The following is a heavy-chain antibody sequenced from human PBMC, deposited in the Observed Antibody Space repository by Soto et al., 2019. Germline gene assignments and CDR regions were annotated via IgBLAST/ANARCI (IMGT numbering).Heavy chain of an antibody. Sequence: GGSLRLSCAASGFTFSSYAMHWVRQAPGKGLEWVAVISYDGSNKYYADSVKGRFTISRDNSKNTLYPQMNSLRAEDTAVYYCAREWGPGIAAAGTVLYWGQGTLVTVSS. J-gene: IGHJ4*02. CDR1: GFTFSSYA. D-gene: IGHD6-13*01. CDR3: AREWGPGIAAAGTVLY. CDR2: ISYDGSNK. V-gene: IGHV3-30-3*01.